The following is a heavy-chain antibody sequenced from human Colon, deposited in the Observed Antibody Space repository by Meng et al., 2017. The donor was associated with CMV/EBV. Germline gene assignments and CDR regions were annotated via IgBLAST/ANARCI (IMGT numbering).Heavy chain of an antibody. Sequence: GGSLRLSCEASGFTFSNYGMYWVRQAPGKGLEWVASNWHDGSNKNYADSVKGRFTLSRDNSKNTLYPQMNSLRPEDTAVYYCATPRLFKVIFDYWGQGALVTVSS. CDR1: GFTFSNYG. CDR3: ATPRLFKVIFDY. J-gene: IGHJ4*02. D-gene: IGHD3-10*01. V-gene: IGHV3-30*02. CDR2: NWHDGSNK.